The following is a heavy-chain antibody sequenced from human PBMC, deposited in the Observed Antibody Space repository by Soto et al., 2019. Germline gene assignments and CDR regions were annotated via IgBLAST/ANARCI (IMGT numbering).Heavy chain of an antibody. J-gene: IGHJ6*01. V-gene: IGHV3-30*09. CDR3: AKDQSASSNSYHAMDV. CDR1: EFTFSPYP. CDR2: ISFDGATK. D-gene: IGHD6-6*01. Sequence: QEQLVESGGGVVQPGRPLRLSCAASEFTFSPYPMHWVRQAPGKGLEWVAVISFDGATKYYADSVKGRFAISRDNSMNTLYLQMNSLRTEDTAVYYCAKDQSASSNSYHAMDVW.